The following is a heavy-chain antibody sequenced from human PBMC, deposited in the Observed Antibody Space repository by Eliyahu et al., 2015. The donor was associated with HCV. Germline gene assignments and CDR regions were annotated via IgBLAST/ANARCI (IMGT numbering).Heavy chain of an antibody. J-gene: IGHJ3*02. Sequence: EVQLVESGGGLVQPGGSLRLSCAASGFSXSXXGXHWVXQAPGKGXEXVSAISSNGGSTYYANSVKGRFTXSRDXSKNTLYLQMGSLRAEDTAVYNCARDRQNYYDILTGYYYSQPDAFDIWGQGTMVTVSS. V-gene: IGHV3-64*01. CDR3: ARDRQNYYDILTGYYYSQPDAFDI. CDR2: ISSNGGST. D-gene: IGHD3-9*01. CDR1: GFSXSXXG.